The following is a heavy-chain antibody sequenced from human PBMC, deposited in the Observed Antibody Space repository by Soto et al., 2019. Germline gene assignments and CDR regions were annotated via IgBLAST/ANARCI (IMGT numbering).Heavy chain of an antibody. J-gene: IGHJ6*02. CDR1: GFTFSSYS. V-gene: IGHV3-21*01. CDR2: ISSSSSYI. Sequence: GGSLRLSCAASGFTFSSYSMNWVRQAPGKGLEWVSSISSSSSYIYYADSVKGRFTISRDNAKNSLYLQMNSLRAEDTAVYYCASDSGYDDYGGRYYYYGMDVWGQGTTVTVSS. D-gene: IGHD5-12*01. CDR3: ASDSGYDDYGGRYYYYGMDV.